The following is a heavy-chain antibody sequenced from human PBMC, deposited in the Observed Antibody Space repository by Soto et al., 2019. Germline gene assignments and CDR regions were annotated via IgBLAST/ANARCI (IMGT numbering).Heavy chain of an antibody. D-gene: IGHD4-4*01. CDR1: GGTFSDYA. CDR2: IVPRFGSP. V-gene: IGHV1-69*06. Sequence: QVQLVQSGAEMRKPGSSLRVSCKASGGTFSDYAFSWVRQAPGQGLEWMGGIVPRFGSPNYAQKFGGRVTITADTSASTGNMALSSLRFDAAAVYFYAGDRIQLLLGTDSCNGMDVWGQGTTIIVSS. CDR3: AGDRIQLLLGTDSCNGMDV. J-gene: IGHJ6*02.